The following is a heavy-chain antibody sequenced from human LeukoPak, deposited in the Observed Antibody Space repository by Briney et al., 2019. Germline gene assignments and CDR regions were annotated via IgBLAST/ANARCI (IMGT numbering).Heavy chain of an antibody. CDR1: GGSISSGGYY. J-gene: IGHJ3*02. Sequence: SETLSLTCTVSGGSISSGGYYWSWIRQHPGKGLEWIGYIYYSGSTYYNPSLKSRVTISVDTSKNQFSLKLSSVTAADTAVYYCARDESDAFDIWGQGTMVTVSS. V-gene: IGHV4-31*03. CDR3: ARDESDAFDI. CDR2: IYYSGST.